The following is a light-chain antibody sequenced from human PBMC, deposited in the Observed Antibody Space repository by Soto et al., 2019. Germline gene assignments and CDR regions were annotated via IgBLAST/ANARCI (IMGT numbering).Light chain of an antibody. CDR1: QSVSNW. CDR3: QHYNSYSEA. CDR2: KAS. V-gene: IGKV1-5*03. Sequence: DIQMTQSPSTLSASVGDRVTITCRASQSVSNWLAWYQQKPGKAPNLLIYKASTLKSGVPSRFSGSGSGTEFTLTISSLQPDDFVTYYCQHYNSYSEAFGQGTKVDIK. J-gene: IGKJ1*01.